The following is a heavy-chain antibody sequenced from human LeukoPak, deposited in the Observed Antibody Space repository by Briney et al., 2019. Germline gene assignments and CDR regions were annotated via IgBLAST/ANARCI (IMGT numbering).Heavy chain of an antibody. J-gene: IGHJ3*02. V-gene: IGHV3-7*01. D-gene: IGHD3-16*01. CDR2: IKQDGSEK. Sequence: SGGSLRLSCAASGFTFSSYWMSWVRQAPGKGLEWVANIKQDGSEKYYVDSVKGRFTISRDNAKNSLYLQMNSLRAEDTVVYYCARESDYGAFDIWGQGTMVTVSS. CDR1: GFTFSSYW. CDR3: ARESDYGAFDI.